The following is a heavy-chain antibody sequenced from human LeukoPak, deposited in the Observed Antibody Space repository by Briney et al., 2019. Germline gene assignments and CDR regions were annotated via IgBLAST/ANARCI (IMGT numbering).Heavy chain of an antibody. D-gene: IGHD2-21*02. CDR1: GGTFSIYA. CDR3: ARTVVVVTAILYGMDV. J-gene: IGHJ6*02. Sequence: SVTVSFKASGGTFSIYAISWVRQAPGQGLEWMGRIIPILGIANYAQKFQGRVTITADKSTSTAYMELSSLRSEDTAVYYCARTVVVVTAILYGMDVWGQGTTVTVSS. CDR2: IIPILGIA. V-gene: IGHV1-69*04.